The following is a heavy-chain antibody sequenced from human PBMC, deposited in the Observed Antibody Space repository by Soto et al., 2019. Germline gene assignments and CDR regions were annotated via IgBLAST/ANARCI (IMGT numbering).Heavy chain of an antibody. J-gene: IGHJ4*02. CDR1: GGSVSGYY. D-gene: IGHD5-18*01. CDR2: IYYNGNT. Sequence: SETLSLTCTVPGGSVSGYYWSWIRQPPGKGLEWIGYIYYNGNTNYNPSLRSRVTISLDTSKNQFSLKLSSVAAADTAVYYCTRNVDTARAYYFDYWGQGTLVTVSS. CDR3: TRNVDTARAYYFDY. V-gene: IGHV4-59*02.